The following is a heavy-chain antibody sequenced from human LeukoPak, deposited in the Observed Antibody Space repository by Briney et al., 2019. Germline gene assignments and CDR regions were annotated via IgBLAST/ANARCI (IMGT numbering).Heavy chain of an antibody. D-gene: IGHD1-26*01. CDR1: GGTFSSYA. V-gene: IGHV1-69*04. CDR2: IIPILGIA. CDR3: ARGSGSYGALYYYYGMDV. Sequence: SVKVSCKASGGTFSSYAISWVRQAPGQGLEWMGRIIPILGIANYAQKFQGRVTITADKSTSTAYMERSSLRSEDTAVYYCARGSGSYGALYYYYGMDVWGQGTTVTVSS. J-gene: IGHJ6*02.